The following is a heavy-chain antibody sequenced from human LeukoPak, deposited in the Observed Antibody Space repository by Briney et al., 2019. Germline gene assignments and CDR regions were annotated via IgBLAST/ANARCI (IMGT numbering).Heavy chain of an antibody. CDR2: ISAYNGNT. D-gene: IGHD3-10*01. CDR1: GYTFTSYG. V-gene: IGHV1-18*01. CDR3: ARAGLLWFGEFGVWFDP. Sequence: ASVKVSCKASGYTFTSYGITWVRQAPGQGLEWMGWISAYNGNTNYAQNLQGRVTMTTDTSTSTAYMELRSLRSDDTAVFYCARAGLLWFGEFGVWFDPWGQGTLVTVSS. J-gene: IGHJ5*02.